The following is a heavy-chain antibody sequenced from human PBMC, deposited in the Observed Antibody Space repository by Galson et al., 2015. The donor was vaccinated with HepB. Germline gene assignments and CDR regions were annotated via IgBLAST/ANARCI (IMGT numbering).Heavy chain of an antibody. V-gene: IGHV6-1*01. CDR3: ARGMGDTGLDY. CDR1: EDSVSSNSAG. CDR2: TYSRSKWYN. J-gene: IGHJ4*02. Sequence: CAISEDSVSSNSAGWNWIRQSPSRGLEWLGRTYSRSKWYNEYAVSVRSRISITPDTSKNQFSLQLNSVTPDDTAVYYCARGMGDTGLDYWGRGTLVTVSS. D-gene: IGHD1-26*01.